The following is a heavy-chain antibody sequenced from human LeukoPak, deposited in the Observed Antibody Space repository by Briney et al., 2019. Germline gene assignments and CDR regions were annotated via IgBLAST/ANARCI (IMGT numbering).Heavy chain of an antibody. Sequence: PGGSLRLSCASSGFTFISYWMHWVRHAPGKGLVWVSRINSDGSSTSYADSVKGRFTISRDNAKNTLYLQMNSLRAEDTAVYYCARVTSSRYPDFDYWGQGTLVTVSS. V-gene: IGHV3-74*01. CDR2: INSDGSST. D-gene: IGHD6-13*01. CDR1: GFTFISYW. CDR3: ARVTSSRYPDFDY. J-gene: IGHJ4*02.